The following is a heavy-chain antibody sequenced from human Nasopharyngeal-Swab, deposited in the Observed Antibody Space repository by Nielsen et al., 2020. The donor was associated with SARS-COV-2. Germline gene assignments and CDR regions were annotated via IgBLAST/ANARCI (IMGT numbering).Heavy chain of an antibody. CDR1: GGSISSGGYY. Sequence: SETLSLTCTVSGGSISSGGYYWGWIRQPPGKGLEWIGSIYYSGSTYYNPSLKSRVTISVDTSKNQFSLKLSSVTAADTAVYYCARYGERITIFGVVIKEAFDIWGQGTMVTVSS. V-gene: IGHV4-39*01. CDR3: ARYGERITIFGVVIKEAFDI. J-gene: IGHJ3*02. CDR2: IYYSGST. D-gene: IGHD3-3*01.